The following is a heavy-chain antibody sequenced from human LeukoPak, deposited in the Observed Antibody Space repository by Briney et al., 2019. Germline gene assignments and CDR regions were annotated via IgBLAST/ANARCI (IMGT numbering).Heavy chain of an antibody. CDR1: GGSISSSSYY. Sequence: SETLSLTCTVSGGSISSSSYYWGWIRQSPGKGLEWIGSIYFSGSTFYNPSLKSRVTISVDTSKNQFSLKLSSVTAADTAVYYCASYDSGYWGQGTLVTVSS. J-gene: IGHJ4*02. D-gene: IGHD3-22*01. V-gene: IGHV4-39*07. CDR3: ASYDSGY. CDR2: IYFSGST.